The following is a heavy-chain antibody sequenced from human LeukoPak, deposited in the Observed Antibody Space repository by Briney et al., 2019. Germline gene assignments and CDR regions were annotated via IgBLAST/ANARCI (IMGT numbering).Heavy chain of an antibody. CDR3: ARALSYGDYLPNDY. CDR2: INWNGGST. CDR1: GFTFDDYG. V-gene: IGHV3-20*04. J-gene: IGHJ4*02. D-gene: IGHD4-17*01. Sequence: PGGSLRLSCAASGFTFDDYGMSWVRQAPGKGLEWVSGINWNGGSTGYADSVKGRFTISRDNAKNSLYLQMNSLRAEDTALHYCARALSYGDYLPNDYWGQGTLVTVSS.